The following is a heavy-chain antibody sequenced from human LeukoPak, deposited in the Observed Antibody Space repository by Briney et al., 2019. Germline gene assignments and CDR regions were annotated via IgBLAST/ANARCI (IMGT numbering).Heavy chain of an antibody. CDR1: GGSISSYY. V-gene: IGHV4-59*01. D-gene: IGHD6-13*01. CDR2: IYYSGST. CDR3: ARDRRHSSSPTSRYYYYYGMDV. J-gene: IGHJ6*02. Sequence: PSETLSLTCTVSGGSISSYYWSWIRQPPGKGLEWRGYIYYSGSTNYNPSLKSRVTISVDTSKNQFSLKLSSVTAADTAVYYCARDRRHSSSPTSRYYYYYGMDVWGQGTTVTVSS.